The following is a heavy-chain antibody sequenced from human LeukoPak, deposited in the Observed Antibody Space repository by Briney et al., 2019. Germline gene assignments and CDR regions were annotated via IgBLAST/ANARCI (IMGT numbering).Heavy chain of an antibody. J-gene: IGHJ4*02. Sequence: SETLSLTCTVSGGSLSSGSYYWSWIRQPAGKGLEWIGRIYTSGSTNYNPSLKSRVTISVATSKNQFSLKLSSVTAADTAVYYCARERAYSSSWYVSDYWGQGTLVTVSS. CDR3: ARERAYSSSWYVSDY. D-gene: IGHD6-13*01. CDR2: IYTSGST. CDR1: GGSLSSGSYY. V-gene: IGHV4-61*02.